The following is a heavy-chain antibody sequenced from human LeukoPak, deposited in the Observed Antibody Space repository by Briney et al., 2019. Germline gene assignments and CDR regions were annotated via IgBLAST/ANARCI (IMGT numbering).Heavy chain of an antibody. J-gene: IGHJ6*03. CDR1: GFTFSDYY. CDR2: ISSSGSTI. D-gene: IGHD1-1*01. V-gene: IGHV3-11*04. Sequence: PGGSLRLSCAASGFTFSDYYMSWIRQAPGKGLEWVSYISSSGSTIYYADSVKGRFTISRDNAKNSLYLQMNSLRAEDTAVYYCARDFFRSTWNDELQYYYYYMDVWGKGITVTVSS. CDR3: ARDFFRSTWNDELQYYYYYMDV.